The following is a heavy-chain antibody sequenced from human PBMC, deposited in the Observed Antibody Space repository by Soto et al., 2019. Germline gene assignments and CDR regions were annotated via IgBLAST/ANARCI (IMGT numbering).Heavy chain of an antibody. V-gene: IGHV4-31*03. CDR1: GGSIRSGGLY. J-gene: IGHJ4*02. Sequence: QVQLQESGPGLVKSSQTLSLTCTVSGGSIRSGGLYWNWIRQHPRKGLEWIGYIYYTGRTYYNPSLKSRLIISLATSKNQFSLKLNSVTAADSAVYFCARGGDRYGDYDIFDYWGQGTLVTVSS. CDR3: ARGGDRYGDYDIFDY. CDR2: IYYTGRT. D-gene: IGHD4-17*01.